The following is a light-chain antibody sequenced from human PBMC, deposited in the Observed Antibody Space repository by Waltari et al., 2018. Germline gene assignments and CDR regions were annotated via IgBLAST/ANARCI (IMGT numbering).Light chain of an antibody. CDR1: QSVSSN. CDR2: GAT. CDR3: QQYNNWPPLFT. Sequence: EIVMTQSPATLSVSPGDRAILSCRASQSVSSNLAWYQQKPGQPPRLLIYGATSRATGIPARFSGTGSGTEFTLTISSLQSEDFAVYYCQQYNNWPPLFTFGPGTKVDMK. V-gene: IGKV3D-15*01. J-gene: IGKJ3*01.